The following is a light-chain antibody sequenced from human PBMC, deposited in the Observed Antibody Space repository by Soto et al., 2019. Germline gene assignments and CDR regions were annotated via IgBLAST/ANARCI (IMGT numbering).Light chain of an antibody. CDR3: QQRFNSWT. CDR1: QSVSNF. J-gene: IGKJ1*01. Sequence: EIVLTQSPATLSLSPGERATLSCRASQSVSNFLAWYQQKPGQAPRLLISDASNRATGIPARFSGSGSGTDFTLTISSLEPEDFAIYYCQQRFNSWTFGQGTKVDIK. V-gene: IGKV3-11*01. CDR2: DAS.